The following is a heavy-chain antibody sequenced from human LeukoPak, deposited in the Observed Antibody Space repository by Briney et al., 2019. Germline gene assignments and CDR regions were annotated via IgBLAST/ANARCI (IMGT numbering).Heavy chain of an antibody. CDR1: GFTFSSYS. D-gene: IGHD6-19*01. Sequence: GGSLRLSCAASGFTFSSYSMNWVRQAPGKGLEWVSSISSSSSYIYYADSVKGRFTISRDNAKNSLYLQMNSLRAEDTAVYYCARVRYSSGWYRGRDYFDYWGQGTLVTVSS. CDR2: ISSSSSYI. J-gene: IGHJ4*02. V-gene: IGHV3-21*01. CDR3: ARVRYSSGWYRGRDYFDY.